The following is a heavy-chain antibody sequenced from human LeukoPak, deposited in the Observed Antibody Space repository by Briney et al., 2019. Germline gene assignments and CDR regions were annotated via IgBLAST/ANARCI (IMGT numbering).Heavy chain of an antibody. Sequence: PGGSLRLSCAASGFTFSSYAMHWVRQAPGKGLEWVAVISYDGSNKYYADSVKGRFTISRDNSKNTLYLQMNSLRAEDTAVYYCARDRKAAAGIFDYWGQGTLVTVSS. CDR2: ISYDGSNK. CDR1: GFTFSSYA. D-gene: IGHD6-13*01. J-gene: IGHJ4*02. CDR3: ARDRKAAAGIFDY. V-gene: IGHV3-30-3*01.